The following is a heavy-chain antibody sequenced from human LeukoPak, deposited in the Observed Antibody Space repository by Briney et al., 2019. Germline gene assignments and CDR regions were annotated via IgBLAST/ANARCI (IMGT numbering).Heavy chain of an antibody. CDR3: ARVRKAAGTYYFDY. V-gene: IGHV1-69*04. D-gene: IGHD6-13*01. J-gene: IGHJ4*02. CDR2: IIPIFGIA. CDR1: GGTFSSYA. Sequence: GSSVKVSCKASGGTFSSYAISWVRQAPGQGLEWMGRIIPIFGIANYAQKFQGRVTITADKSTSTAYMELSSLGSEDTAVYYCARVRKAAGTYYFDYWGQGTLVTVSS.